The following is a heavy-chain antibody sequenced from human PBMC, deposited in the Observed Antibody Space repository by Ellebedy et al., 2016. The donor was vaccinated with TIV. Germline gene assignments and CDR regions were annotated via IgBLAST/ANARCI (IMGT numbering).Heavy chain of an antibody. CDR2: IYYRGNT. J-gene: IGHJ4*02. Sequence: MPSETLSLTCNVSGDSISSIIHYWDWIRQSPGKGPEWIGSIYYRGNTYYNPSLKSRVTISVDTSKNQFSLKLSSVTAADTAVYYCARHVKTMFDLYYFDYWGQGTLVTVSS. D-gene: IGHD3-10*02. CDR1: GDSISSIIHY. CDR3: ARHVKTMFDLYYFDY. V-gene: IGHV4-39*01.